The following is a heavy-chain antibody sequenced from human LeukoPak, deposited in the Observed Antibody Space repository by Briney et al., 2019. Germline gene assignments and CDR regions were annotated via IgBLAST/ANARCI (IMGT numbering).Heavy chain of an antibody. D-gene: IGHD6-19*01. Sequence: SETLSVTCTVSGGSISGYYWNWIRQPPGKGLEWIGYIYYGESTNYNPSLKSRVTISVDTSKNQFSLKLTSVTAADTAVYYCARRPYSSGWYYLDYWGQGTLVTVSS. CDR1: GGSISGYY. J-gene: IGHJ4*02. CDR3: ARRPYSSGWYYLDY. V-gene: IGHV4-59*01. CDR2: IYYGEST.